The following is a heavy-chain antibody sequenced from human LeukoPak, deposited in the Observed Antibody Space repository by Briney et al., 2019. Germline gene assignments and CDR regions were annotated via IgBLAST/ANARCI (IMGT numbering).Heavy chain of an antibody. Sequence: GGSLRLSCAASGFTFSSYGMHWVRQAPGKGLEWVAVISYDGSNKYYADSVKGRFTISRDNSKNTLYLQMNSLRAEDTAVYYCASPRDTAVVVAATAGYFDLWGRGTQVTVSS. J-gene: IGHJ2*01. CDR2: ISYDGSNK. D-gene: IGHD2-15*01. CDR1: GFTFSSYG. CDR3: ASPRDTAVVVAATAGYFDL. V-gene: IGHV3-30*03.